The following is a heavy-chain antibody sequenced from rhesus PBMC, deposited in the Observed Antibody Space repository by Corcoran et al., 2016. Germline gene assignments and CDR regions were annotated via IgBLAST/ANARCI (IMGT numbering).Heavy chain of an antibody. V-gene: IGHV4S7*01. Sequence: QVQLQESGPGLVKPSETLSLTCAVSGGSISDSYYWNWIRQPPGKGLEWIGHIYGSSGSPSHTPSRTSRVPLSKDTSKNPFSRQLSSVTAAGTAVYYCARVIMDTATVYRFDVWGPGVLVTVSS. D-gene: IGHD5-12*01. CDR3: ARVIMDTATVYRFDV. J-gene: IGHJ5-1*01. CDR1: GGSISDSYY. CDR2: IYGSSGSP.